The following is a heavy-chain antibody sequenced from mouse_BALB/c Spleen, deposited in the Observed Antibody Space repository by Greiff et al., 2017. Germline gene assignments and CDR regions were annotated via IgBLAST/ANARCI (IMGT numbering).Heavy chain of an antibody. V-gene: IGHV5-9-3*01. CDR3: ARQRGSDY. J-gene: IGHJ2*01. CDR1: GFTFSSYA. Sequence: VQRVESGGGLVKPGGSLKLSCAASGFTFSSYAMSWVRQTPEKRLEWVATISSGGSYTYYPDSVKGRFTISRDNAKNTLYLQMSSLRSEDTAMYYCARQRGSDYWGQGTTLTVSS. D-gene: IGHD3-2*02. CDR2: ISSGGSYT.